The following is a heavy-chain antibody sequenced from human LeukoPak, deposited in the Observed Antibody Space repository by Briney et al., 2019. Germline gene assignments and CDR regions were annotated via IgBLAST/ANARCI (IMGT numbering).Heavy chain of an antibody. CDR2: TYTSGST. Sequence: SETLSLTCTVSGGSISRYDWSWIRKPAGKGLDWIGRTYTSGSTNYNPSLKSRVTMSVDMSKNQFSLKLSSMIAADTAVYYCARVSSSWYQDWYFDLWGRGTLVTVPS. D-gene: IGHD6-13*01. V-gene: IGHV4-4*07. CDR3: ARVSSSWYQDWYFDL. CDR1: GGSISRYD. J-gene: IGHJ2*01.